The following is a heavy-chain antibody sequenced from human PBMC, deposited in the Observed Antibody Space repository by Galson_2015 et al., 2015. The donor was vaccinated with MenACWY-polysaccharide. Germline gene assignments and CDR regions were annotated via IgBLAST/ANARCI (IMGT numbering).Heavy chain of an antibody. J-gene: IGHJ4*02. Sequence: SLRLSCAASGFTFSNYAMSWARQAPGKGLEWVSTIGGSGSNTHYADSVKGRFTITRDKSKNTLSLQMNSLRADDTAVYYCAGVRYSTGKCQFDYWGQGSLVAVSS. CDR2: IGGSGSNT. CDR3: AGVRYSTGKCQFDY. V-gene: IGHV3-23*01. D-gene: IGHD5-18*01. CDR1: GFTFSNYA.